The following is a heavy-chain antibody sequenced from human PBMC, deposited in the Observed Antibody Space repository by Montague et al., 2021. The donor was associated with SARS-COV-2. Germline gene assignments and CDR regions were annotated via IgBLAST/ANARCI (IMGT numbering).Heavy chain of an antibody. V-gene: IGHV6-1*01. CDR1: GDSVSSNSAT. Sequence: CAISGDSVSSNSATWNWVRQSPSRGLEWLGRTYYRSKWYNDYAVSVRGRVTINPDTSKNQFSLLLNSVTPEDTAIYYCTSGREGNYNVMGVWGQGTTVTVSS. CDR3: TSGREGNYNVMGV. J-gene: IGHJ6*02. D-gene: IGHD1-1*01. CDR2: TYYRSKWYN.